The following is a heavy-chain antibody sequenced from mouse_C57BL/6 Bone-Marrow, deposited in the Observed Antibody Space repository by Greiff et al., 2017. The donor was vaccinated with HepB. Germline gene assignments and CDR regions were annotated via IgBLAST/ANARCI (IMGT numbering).Heavy chain of an antibody. J-gene: IGHJ4*01. V-gene: IGHV1-5*01. CDR2: IDPGNSDT. CDR1: GYTFTSYW. D-gene: IGHD2-2*01. Sequence: VQLQQSGTVLVRPGASVKMSCKTSGYTFTSYWMHWVKQRPGQGLEWIGTIDPGNSDTSYNQKFKGKAKLTVVTSASTAYMELSSLTNEDSAVYYCTRERKGYYYAMDYWGQGTSVTVSS. CDR3: TRERKGYYYAMDY.